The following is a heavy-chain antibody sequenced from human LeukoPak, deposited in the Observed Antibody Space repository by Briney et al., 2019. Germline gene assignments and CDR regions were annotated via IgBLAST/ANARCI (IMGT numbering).Heavy chain of an antibody. J-gene: IGHJ3*02. CDR2: INHSGST. CDR3: ARARVNTGVVVIPTPYAFDI. CDR1: GGSFSGYY. D-gene: IGHD3-22*01. V-gene: IGHV4-34*01. Sequence: ASETLSLTCAVYGGSFSGYYWSWIRQPPGKGLEWIGEINHSGSTNYNPSLKSRVTISVDTSKNQFSLKLSSVTAADTAVYYCARARVNTGVVVIPTPYAFDIWGQGTMVTVSS.